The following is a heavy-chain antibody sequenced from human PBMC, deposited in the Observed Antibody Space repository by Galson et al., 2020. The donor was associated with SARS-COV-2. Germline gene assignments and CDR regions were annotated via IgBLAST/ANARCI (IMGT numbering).Heavy chain of an antibody. D-gene: IGHD3-3*01. Sequence: GGSLRLSCAVSGFTFSNHGFHWVRQAPGRGLEWVAVISYDGSNEYYGDSVKGRFTISRDNSKSTLYLQMTSLTPEDTAVYYCAKDFRNGYYGADYWGQGTLVTVSS. CDR2: ISYDGSNE. CDR1: GFTFSNHG. V-gene: IGHV3-30*18. J-gene: IGHJ4*02. CDR3: AKDFRNGYYGADY.